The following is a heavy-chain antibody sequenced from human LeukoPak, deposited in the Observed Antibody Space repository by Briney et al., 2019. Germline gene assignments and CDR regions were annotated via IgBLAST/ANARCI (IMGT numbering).Heavy chain of an antibody. V-gene: IGHV3-11*04. CDR3: ARPAYCGGNCYYFPDY. CDR2: ISFSGNTI. Sequence: GGSLRLSCAASGFTVSSNYMSWIRQAPGKGLEWVSYISFSGNTIYYADSVKGRATISRDNAKNSLYLQMNSLRAEDTAVYYCARPAYCGGNCYYFPDYWGQGTLVTVSS. D-gene: IGHD2-21*02. CDR1: GFTVSSNY. J-gene: IGHJ4*02.